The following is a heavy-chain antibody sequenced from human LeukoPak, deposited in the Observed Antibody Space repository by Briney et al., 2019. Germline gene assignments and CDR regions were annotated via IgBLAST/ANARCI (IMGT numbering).Heavy chain of an antibody. Sequence: SETLSLTCAVYGGSFSGYYWSWIRQPPGKGLEWIGEINHSGSTNHNPSLKSRVTISVDTSKNQFSLKLSSVTAADTAVYYCASLVPDYYYYYGMDVWGQGTTVTVSS. CDR2: INHSGST. CDR3: ASLVPDYYYYYGMDV. J-gene: IGHJ6*02. V-gene: IGHV4-34*01. CDR1: GGSFSGYY. D-gene: IGHD2-2*01.